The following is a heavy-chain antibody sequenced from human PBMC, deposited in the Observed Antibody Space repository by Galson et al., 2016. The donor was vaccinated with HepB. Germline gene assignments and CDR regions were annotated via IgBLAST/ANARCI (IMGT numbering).Heavy chain of an antibody. CDR3: VKGGDYCLFS. CDR1: GASIASHTW. J-gene: IGHJ5*02. D-gene: IGHD3-9*01. Sequence: ETLSLTCAVSGASIASHTWWHWVRQSPGKGLEWIAEIYHGGGTNYNPSLKSRVSISTDSSKNQFSLELRSVTAADTAVYYCVKGGDYCLFSWGQGTLVTVSS. CDR2: IYHGGGT. V-gene: IGHV4-4*02.